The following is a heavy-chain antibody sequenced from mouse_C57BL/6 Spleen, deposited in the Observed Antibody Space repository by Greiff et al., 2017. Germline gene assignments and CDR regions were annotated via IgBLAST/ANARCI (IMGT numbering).Heavy chain of an antibody. CDR1: GFSLTSYG. Sequence: QVQLQQSGPGLVPPSQSLSITCTVSGFSLTSYGVHWVRQSPGKGLEWLGVIWSGGSTDYNAAFISRLSISKDNSKSQVFFKMNSLQADDTAIYYCARNGKGYAMDYWGQGTSGTVSS. J-gene: IGHJ4*01. CDR2: IWSGGST. D-gene: IGHD2-1*01. CDR3: ARNGKGYAMDY. V-gene: IGHV2-2*01.